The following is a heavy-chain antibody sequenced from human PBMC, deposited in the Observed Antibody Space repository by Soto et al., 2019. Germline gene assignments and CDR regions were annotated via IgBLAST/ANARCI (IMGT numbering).Heavy chain of an antibody. D-gene: IGHD6-13*01. CDR2: TYYRSKWYN. J-gene: IGHJ6*02. Sequence: SQTLSLTCAISGDSVSSNSAAWNWIRQSPSRGLEWLGRTYYRSKWYNDYAVSVKSRITINPDTSKNQFSLQLNSVTPEDTAVYYCARTPYSSSWYAYYYGMDVWGQGTTVTVSS. CDR3: ARTPYSSSWYAYYYGMDV. CDR1: GDSVSSNSAA. V-gene: IGHV6-1*01.